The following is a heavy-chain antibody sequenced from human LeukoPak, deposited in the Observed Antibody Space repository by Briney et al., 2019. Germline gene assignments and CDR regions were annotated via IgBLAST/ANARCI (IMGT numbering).Heavy chain of an antibody. CDR3: ARVQLEYYYYYYMDV. D-gene: IGHD1-1*01. CDR1: GFTFSSYE. Sequence: PGGSLRLSCAASGFTFSSYEMNWVRQAPGKGLEWVSYISSSGSTIYYADSVKGRFTISRDNAKNSLYLQMNSLRAEDTAVYYCARVQLEYYYYYYMDVWGKGTTVTISS. CDR2: ISSSGSTI. V-gene: IGHV3-48*03. J-gene: IGHJ6*03.